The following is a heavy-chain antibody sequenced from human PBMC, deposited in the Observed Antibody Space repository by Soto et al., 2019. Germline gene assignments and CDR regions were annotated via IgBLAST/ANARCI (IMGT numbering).Heavy chain of an antibody. CDR1: GGSISSGGYY. CDR2: IYYSGST. CDR3: ASRIAVAGITNWFDP. Sequence: SETLSLTCTVSGGSISSGGYYWSWIRQHPGKGLEWIGYIYYSGSTYYNPSLKSRVTISVDTSKNQFSLKLSSVTAADTAVYYCASRIAVAGITNWFDPWGQGTLVTVSS. J-gene: IGHJ5*02. D-gene: IGHD6-19*01. V-gene: IGHV4-31*03.